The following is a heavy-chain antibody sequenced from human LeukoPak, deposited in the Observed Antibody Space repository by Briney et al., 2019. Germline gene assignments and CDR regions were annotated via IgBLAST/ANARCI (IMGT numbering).Heavy chain of an antibody. CDR3: ASSAFGVAPYAFDI. CDR2: IYSGGST. Sequence: GGSLRLSCAASGFTVSSNYMSWVRPAPGKGLEWASVIYSGGSTYYADSVKGRFTISRDNSKNTLYLQMNSLRAEDTAVYYCASSAFGVAPYAFDIWGQGTMVTVSS. V-gene: IGHV3-53*01. J-gene: IGHJ3*02. D-gene: IGHD3-3*01. CDR1: GFTVSSNY.